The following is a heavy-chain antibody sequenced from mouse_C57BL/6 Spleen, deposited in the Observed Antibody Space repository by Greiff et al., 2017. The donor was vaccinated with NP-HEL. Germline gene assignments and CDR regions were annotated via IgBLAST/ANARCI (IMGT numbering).Heavy chain of an antibody. D-gene: IGHD1-1*01. V-gene: IGHV1-22*01. CDR2: INPNNGGT. Sequence: VQLQQSGPELVKPGASVKMSCKASGYTFTDYNMHWVKQSHGKSLEWIGYINPNNGGTSYNQKFKGKATLTVDKSSSTAYMQLSSLTSEDSAVDYCSRGRGSYYLDYWGQGTTLTVSS. J-gene: IGHJ2*01. CDR1: GYTFTDYN. CDR3: SRGRGSYYLDY.